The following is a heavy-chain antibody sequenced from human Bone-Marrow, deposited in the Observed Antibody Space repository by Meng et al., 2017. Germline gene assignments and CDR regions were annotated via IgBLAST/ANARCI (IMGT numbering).Heavy chain of an antibody. D-gene: IGHD2-15*01. Sequence: ASVKVSCKPSGYNFPDYWLHWVRRAPGQGLEWMGRIDPKSGDTHYAQRFQGRVTMTGDTSISAAYMELRSLRSDDMAVYYCARSVLYCSGGSCYESTYYYYGMDVWGQGTTVTVSS. J-gene: IGHJ6*02. CDR3: ARSVLYCSGGSCYESTYYYYGMDV. V-gene: IGHV1-2*06. CDR2: IDPKSGDT. CDR1: GYNFPDYW.